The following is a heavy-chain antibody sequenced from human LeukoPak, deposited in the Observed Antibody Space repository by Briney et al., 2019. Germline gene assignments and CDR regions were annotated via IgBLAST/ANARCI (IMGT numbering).Heavy chain of an antibody. CDR1: GGSLSTHH. Sequence: PSETLSLTCVVSGGSLSTHHWSWIRQSPGRGLEWIGYISDSGSTNYNPSLKSRVTISVDTSKNQFSLMLSSVTAADTAVYYCARGYDSRAYYPFNYWGQGTLVTVSS. D-gene: IGHD3-22*01. CDR2: ISDSGST. J-gene: IGHJ4*02. V-gene: IGHV4-59*11. CDR3: ARGYDSRAYYPFNY.